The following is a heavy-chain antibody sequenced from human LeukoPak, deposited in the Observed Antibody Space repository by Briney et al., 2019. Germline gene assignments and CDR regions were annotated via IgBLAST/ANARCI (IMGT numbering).Heavy chain of an antibody. Sequence: GGSLRLSCAASGFTFSSYSMNWVRQAPGKGLEWVSCISSSSSYIYYADSVKGRFTISRDNAKNSLYLQMNSLRAEDTAMYYCARIQSAYSYGYDPFDYWGQGTLVTVSS. CDR1: GFTFSSYS. CDR3: ARIQSAYSYGYDPFDY. D-gene: IGHD5-18*01. V-gene: IGHV3-21*01. CDR2: ISSSSSYI. J-gene: IGHJ4*02.